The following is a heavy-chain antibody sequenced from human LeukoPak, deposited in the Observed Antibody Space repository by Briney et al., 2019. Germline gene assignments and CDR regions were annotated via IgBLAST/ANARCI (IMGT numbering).Heavy chain of an antibody. D-gene: IGHD5-18*01. CDR1: GFTFSRYA. CDR3: AKDIFRDTAVLSAGPFDF. V-gene: IGHV3-30*04. Sequence: GRSLRLSCAASGFTFSRYAMHWVCQAPGKGLEWVAVISYDGNDENNKYYADCGKGRFTISRDNSKSTLYLQMNSLRAEDTALYYCAKDIFRDTAVLSAGPFDFRGQGTLVTVSS. CDR2: ISYDGNDENNK. J-gene: IGHJ4*02.